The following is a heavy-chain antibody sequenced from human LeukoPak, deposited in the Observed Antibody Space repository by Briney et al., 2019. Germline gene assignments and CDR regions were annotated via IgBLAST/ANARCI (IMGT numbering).Heavy chain of an antibody. D-gene: IGHD6-19*01. V-gene: IGHV4-30-4*08. CDR1: GGSISSGDYY. Sequence: SQTLSLTCTVSGGSISSGDYYWSWIRQPPGKGLEWIGYIYYSGSTYYNPSLKSRVTISVDTSKNQFSLKLSSVTAADTAVYYCARESQYSSGWYRGFDYWGQGTLVTVSS. CDR3: ARESQYSSGWYRGFDY. J-gene: IGHJ4*02. CDR2: IYYSGST.